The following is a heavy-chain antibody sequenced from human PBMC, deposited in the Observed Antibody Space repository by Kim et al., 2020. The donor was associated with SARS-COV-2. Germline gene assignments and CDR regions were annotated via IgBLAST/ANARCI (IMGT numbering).Heavy chain of an antibody. CDR1: GGSISSSSYY. CDR2: IYYSGST. V-gene: IGHV4-39*07. D-gene: IGHD3-10*01. CDR3: ARDRISAFGGLSAFDP. J-gene: IGHJ5*02. Sequence: SETLSLTCTVSGGSISSSSYYWGWIRQPPGKGLEWIGSIYYSGSTYYNPSLKSRVTISVDTSKNQFSLKLSSVTAADTAVYYCARDRISAFGGLSAFDP.